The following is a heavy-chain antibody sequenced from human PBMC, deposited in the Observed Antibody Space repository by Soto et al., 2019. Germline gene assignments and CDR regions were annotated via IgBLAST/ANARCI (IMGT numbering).Heavy chain of an antibody. CDR3: AKVIQWLVAKEADY. J-gene: IGHJ4*02. V-gene: IGHV3-23*01. Sequence: PGGSLRLSCAASGFTFSSYAMSWVRQAPGKGLEWVSAISGSGGSTYYADSVKGRFTISRDNSKNTLYLQMNSLRAEDTAVYYCAKVIQWLVAKEADYWGQGTLVTVSS. CDR1: GFTFSSYA. CDR2: ISGSGGST. D-gene: IGHD6-19*01.